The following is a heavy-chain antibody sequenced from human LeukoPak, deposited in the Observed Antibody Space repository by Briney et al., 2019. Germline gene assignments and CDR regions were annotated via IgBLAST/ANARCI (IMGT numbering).Heavy chain of an antibody. D-gene: IGHD3-22*01. V-gene: IGHV3-53*01. CDR2: IYTGGNS. CDR1: GLTVSSTQ. CDR3: ARGGRGSAAVVAPRSFDI. Sequence: PGGSLRLSCAASGLTVSSTQMVWVRQAPGKGLEWVSVIYTGGNSYYAGSVQGRFIISRDISKSTLYLQMNSLRAEDSALYYCARGGRGSAAVVAPRSFDIWGQGTMVTVSS. J-gene: IGHJ3*02.